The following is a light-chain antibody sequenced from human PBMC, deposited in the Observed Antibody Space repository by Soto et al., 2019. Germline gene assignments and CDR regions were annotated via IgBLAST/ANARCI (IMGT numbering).Light chain of an antibody. CDR3: AAWDDSLNGYYV. CDR1: SSNIGSNT. Sequence: QSVLTQPPSASGTPGQRVTISCSGSSSNIGSNTVNWYQQLPGTAPKFLIHSNNQRPSGVPDRFSGSKSGNSASLAISGLQSEDEADYYCAAWDDSLNGYYVFGAGTKLTVL. V-gene: IGLV1-44*01. J-gene: IGLJ1*01. CDR2: SNN.